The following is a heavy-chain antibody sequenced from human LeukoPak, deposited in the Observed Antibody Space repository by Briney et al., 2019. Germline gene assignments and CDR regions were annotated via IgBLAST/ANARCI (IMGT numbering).Heavy chain of an antibody. CDR2: INAGNGNT. CDR3: ARERVAVDYGMDV. CDR1: GYTFTSYA. Sequence: ASVNVSCKASGYTFTSYAMHWVRQAPGQRLEWMGWINAGNGNTKYSQKFQGRVTITRDTSASTAYMELSRLRSEDTAVYYCARERVAVDYGMDVWGQGTTVTVSS. J-gene: IGHJ6*02. D-gene: IGHD6-19*01. V-gene: IGHV1-3*01.